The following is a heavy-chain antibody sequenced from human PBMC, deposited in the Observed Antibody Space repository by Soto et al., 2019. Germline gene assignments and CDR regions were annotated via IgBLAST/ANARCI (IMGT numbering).Heavy chain of an antibody. Sequence: QITLKESGPTLVKPTQTLTLTCTFSGFSLSTSGVGVGWIRQPPGKALEWLALIYWDDDKRYSPSLKSRLTITKDTAKNQVVLTMTTMDPVDTATYYCAHRRDADYYGSGSYYKVFDYWGQGTLVTVSS. J-gene: IGHJ4*02. CDR3: AHRRDADYYGSGSYYKVFDY. CDR1: GFSLSTSGVG. CDR2: IYWDDDK. D-gene: IGHD3-10*01. V-gene: IGHV2-5*02.